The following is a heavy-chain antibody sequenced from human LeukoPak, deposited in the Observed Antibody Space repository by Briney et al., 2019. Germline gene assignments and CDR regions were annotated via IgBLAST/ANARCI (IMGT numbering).Heavy chain of an antibody. CDR3: ASQDYDIGFMDV. CDR2: IKQDGSEK. CDR1: GFTFSSYW. D-gene: IGHD3-9*01. J-gene: IGHJ6*02. Sequence: GGSLGLSCAASGFTFSSYWMSWVRQAPGKGLEWVANIKQDGSEKYYVDSVKGRFTISRDNAKNSLYLQMNSLRAEDTAVYYCASQDYDIGFMDVWAKGPRSPSP. V-gene: IGHV3-7*01.